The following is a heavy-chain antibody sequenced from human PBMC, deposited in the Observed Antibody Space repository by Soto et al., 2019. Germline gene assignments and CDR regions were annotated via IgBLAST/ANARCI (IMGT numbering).Heavy chain of an antibody. J-gene: IGHJ6*02. Sequence: QVQLQESGPGLVKSSGILSLTCAVSGASISSDNRWTWVRQPPGEGLEWIGEISQSGTTKYNPSLASRVTISVDKSKNQFSLRLTSMTAADTAVYYCAKKVPAALRLYYFFGLDVWGQGTTVTLYS. CDR3: AKKVPAALRLYYFFGLDV. CDR1: GASISSDNR. V-gene: IGHV4-4*02. CDR2: ISQSGTT. D-gene: IGHD2-15*01.